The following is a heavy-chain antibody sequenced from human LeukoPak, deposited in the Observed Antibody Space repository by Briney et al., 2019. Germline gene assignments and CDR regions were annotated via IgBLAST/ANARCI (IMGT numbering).Heavy chain of an antibody. CDR3: ARAPDYFESSENGMDV. CDR2: ISTKTGNP. D-gene: IGHD3-22*01. Sequence: ASVKVSCKASGNTFSNYGLNWVRQAPGQGLEWMGWISTKTGNPMYAQGFTGRFVISLDTSISTAYLQISSLKAEDTAVYYCARAPDYFESSENGMDVWGQGTTVIVSS. J-gene: IGHJ6*02. CDR1: GNTFSNYG. V-gene: IGHV7-4-1*02.